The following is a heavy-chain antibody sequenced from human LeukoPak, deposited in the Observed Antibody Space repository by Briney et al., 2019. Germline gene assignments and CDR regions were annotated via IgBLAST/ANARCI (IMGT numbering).Heavy chain of an antibody. V-gene: IGHV1-2*02. D-gene: IGHD3-9*01. CDR3: AYDILTGYYSDNAFDI. CDR2: INPNSGGT. J-gene: IGHJ3*02. CDR1: GYTFTGYY. Sequence: ASVKVSCKASGYTFTGYYMHWVRQAPGQGLEWMGWINPNSGGTNYAQKFQGRVTVTRDTSISTAYMELSRLRSDDTAVYYCAYDILTGYYSDNAFDIWGQGTMVTVSS.